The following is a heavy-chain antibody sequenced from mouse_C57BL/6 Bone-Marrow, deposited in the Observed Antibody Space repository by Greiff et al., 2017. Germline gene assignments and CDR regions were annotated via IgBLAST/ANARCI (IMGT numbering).Heavy chain of an antibody. J-gene: IGHJ2*01. CDR3: ASGDYYGSLDY. CDR1: GYTFTSYW. D-gene: IGHD1-1*01. CDR2: IDPSDSYT. V-gene: IGHV1-59*01. Sequence: QVQLQQPGAELVRPGTSVKLSCKASGYTFTSYWMHWVKQRPGQGLEWIGVIDPSDSYTNYNQKFKGKATLTVDTSSSTAYMQLSSLTSEDSAVYYCASGDYYGSLDYWGQGTTLTVSS.